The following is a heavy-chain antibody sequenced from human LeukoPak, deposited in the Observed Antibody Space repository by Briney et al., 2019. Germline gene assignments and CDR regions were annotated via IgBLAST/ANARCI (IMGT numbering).Heavy chain of an antibody. CDR1: GGSVSSYY. CDR2: ISYSGST. CDR3: ARGHYYDSSGYYY. D-gene: IGHD3-22*01. J-gene: IGHJ4*02. V-gene: IGHV4-59*02. Sequence: TSESLSLTCTVSGGSVSSYYWSWIRQPPGKGLEWIGYISYSGSTNYNPSLKSRVTISVDTSKNHFSLKLSSVTAADTAVYYCARGHYYDSSGYYYWGQGTLVTVSS.